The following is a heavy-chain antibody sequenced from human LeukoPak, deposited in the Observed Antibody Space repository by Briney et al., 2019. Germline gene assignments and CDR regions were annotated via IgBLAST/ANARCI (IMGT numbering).Heavy chain of an antibody. CDR3: ARGRGLDY. Sequence: PGGSLRLSCAASGFTFRSHWMSWVRQAPGKGLEWVANIKQDGSEKYYVDSVKGRITISRDNAKNSLCLQINSLRAEDTAVYYCARGRGLDYWGQGTLVTVSS. CDR2: IKQDGSEK. CDR1: GFTFRSHW. V-gene: IGHV3-7*01. J-gene: IGHJ4*02.